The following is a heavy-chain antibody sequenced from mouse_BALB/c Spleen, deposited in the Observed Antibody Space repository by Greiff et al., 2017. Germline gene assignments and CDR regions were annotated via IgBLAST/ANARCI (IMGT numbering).Heavy chain of an antibody. V-gene: IGHV5-4*02. CDR1: GFTFSDYY. J-gene: IGHJ4*01. CDR2: ISDGGSYT. Sequence: EVKLMESGGGLVKPGGSLKLSCAASGFTFSDYYMYWVRQTPEKRLEWVATISDGGSYTYYPDSVKGRFTISRDNAKNNLYLQMSSLKSEDTAMYYCARVYGNYVDAMDYWGQGTSVTVSS. D-gene: IGHD2-1*01. CDR3: ARVYGNYVDAMDY.